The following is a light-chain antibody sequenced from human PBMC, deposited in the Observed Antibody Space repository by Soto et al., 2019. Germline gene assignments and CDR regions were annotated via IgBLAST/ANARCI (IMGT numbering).Light chain of an antibody. CDR1: QSVSSD. CDR3: QQYNNWPRT. J-gene: IGKJ1*01. CDR2: SAS. V-gene: IGKV3-15*01. Sequence: EIMMTQSPATLSVSPGERATLSCRASQSVSSDLAWYHQKPGQAPRLLIYSASTRATGIPVRFSGSGSGTEFTLTINSLQSEDFAVYYCQQYNNWPRTFGQGTKVEIK.